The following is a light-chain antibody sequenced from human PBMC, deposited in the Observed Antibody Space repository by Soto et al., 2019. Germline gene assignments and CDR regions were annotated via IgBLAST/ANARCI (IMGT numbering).Light chain of an antibody. Sequence: EVVLTQSPASLSLSPGDRATLSCRADQSVSDYLAWYQQKPGQPPRLLFFDASSRATGVPHRFSAGGSGTDFTLIISSLQPEDFAVYYCQQGVNWPPTFGGGTKVEI. CDR3: QQGVNWPPT. CDR1: QSVSDY. V-gene: IGKV3-11*01. J-gene: IGKJ4*01. CDR2: DAS.